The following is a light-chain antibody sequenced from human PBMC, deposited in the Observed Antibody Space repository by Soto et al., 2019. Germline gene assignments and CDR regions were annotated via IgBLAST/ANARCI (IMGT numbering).Light chain of an antibody. J-gene: IGKJ2*01. CDR3: QQSYSIPYT. Sequence: IQMTQSPSSLSASVGDRVTITCRASQRITTYLNWYQQKPGKAPKLLISTSGTLQRGVPSRFSGSGSGTDYTLTITALRPEDFATYFSQQSYSIPYTFGQGTKLEIK. CDR1: QRITTY. V-gene: IGKV1-39*01. CDR2: TSG.